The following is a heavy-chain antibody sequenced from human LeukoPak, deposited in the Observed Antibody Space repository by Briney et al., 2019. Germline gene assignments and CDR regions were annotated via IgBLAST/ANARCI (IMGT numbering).Heavy chain of an antibody. D-gene: IGHD3-22*01. V-gene: IGHV3-30-3*01. CDR3: ARGSGYDILTGYYDSSGYSADFDY. CDR1: GFTFSSYA. CDR2: ISNDGSNK. J-gene: IGHJ4*02. Sequence: GMPLRLSCAASGFTFSSYAMHWVRQAPGKGLEWVAVISNDGSNKYYADSMKGRFTISRDNSKNTLYLQMNSLRAEDTAVYYCARGSGYDILTGYYDSSGYSADFDYWGQGTLVTVSS.